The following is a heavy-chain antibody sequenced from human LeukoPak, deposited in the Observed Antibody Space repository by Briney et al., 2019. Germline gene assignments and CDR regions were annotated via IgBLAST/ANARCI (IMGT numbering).Heavy chain of an antibody. CDR1: EYRFTTYW. J-gene: IGHJ4*02. V-gene: IGHV5-51*01. CDR3: ARLYGDADY. CDR2: IYPSDSDT. Sequence: GESLKISCKGSEYRFTTYWIGWVRQMPGKGLEWMGIIYPSDSDTRYSPSFQGQVTISADKSISTAYLQWNSLKASDTAMYYCARLYGDADYWGQGTLVTVSS. D-gene: IGHD4-17*01.